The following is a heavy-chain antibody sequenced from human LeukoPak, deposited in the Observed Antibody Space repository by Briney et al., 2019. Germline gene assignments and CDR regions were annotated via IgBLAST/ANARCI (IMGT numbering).Heavy chain of an antibody. CDR3: ARRAGYSSSWYNYYYYGMDV. Sequence: SETLSLPCTVSGGFISSYHWSWLRQPPGEALVEWGNNYYRGSTNYNPSLKSRVTISVGTSKNQFSLKLSSVTAADTAVYYCARRAGYSSSWYNYYYYGMDVWGQGTTVTVSS. J-gene: IGHJ6*02. CDR1: GGFISSYH. D-gene: IGHD6-13*01. V-gene: IGHV4-59*08. CDR2: NYYRGST.